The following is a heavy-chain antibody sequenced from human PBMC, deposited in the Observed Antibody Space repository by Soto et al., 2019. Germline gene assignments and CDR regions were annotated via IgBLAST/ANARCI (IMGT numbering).Heavy chain of an antibody. CDR2: IFDSGTT. CDR1: GGSIRSSSYS. D-gene: IGHD7-27*01. J-gene: IGHJ4*02. V-gene: IGHV4-30-4*08. Sequence: SETLALTCIVSGGSIRSSSYSWAWIRQPPGEGLQWIGHIFDSGTTYTNPSLRSQVAISRDTSKNHFSLTLSSVTAADTAVYYCARGPSGDKVHYWGQGALVTVSS. CDR3: ARGPSGDKVHY.